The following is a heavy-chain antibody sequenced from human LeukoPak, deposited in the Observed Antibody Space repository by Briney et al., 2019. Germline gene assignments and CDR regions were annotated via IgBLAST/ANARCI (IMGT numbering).Heavy chain of an antibody. V-gene: IGHV3-66*01. D-gene: IGHD6-6*01. CDR3: ARDGSIAVGCMDV. CDR2: IYSGGTT. Sequence: GGSLRLSCAASGFTVSSNYMSWVRQAPGKGLEWVSVIYSGGTTYYADSVKGRFTISRDNSKNTLYLQMNSLRAGDTAVYYCARDGSIAVGCMDVWGQGTTVTVSS. J-gene: IGHJ6*02. CDR1: GFTVSSNY.